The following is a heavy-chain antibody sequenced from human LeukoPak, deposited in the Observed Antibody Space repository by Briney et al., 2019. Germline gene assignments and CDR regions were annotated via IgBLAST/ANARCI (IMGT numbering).Heavy chain of an antibody. CDR2: INPNSGGT. V-gene: IGHV1-2*06. CDR3: ARVDYYDFWSGSYYYYYMDV. D-gene: IGHD3-3*01. J-gene: IGHJ6*03. Sequence: VASVKVSCKASGYTFTGYYMHWVRQAPGQGLEWMGRINPNSGGTNYAQKLQGRVTMTTDTSTSTAYMELRSLRSDDTAVYYCARVDYYDFWSGSYYYYYMDVWGKGTTVTVSS. CDR1: GYTFTGYY.